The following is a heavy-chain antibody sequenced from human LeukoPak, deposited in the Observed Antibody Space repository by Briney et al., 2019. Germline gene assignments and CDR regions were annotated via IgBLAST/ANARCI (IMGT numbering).Heavy chain of an antibody. V-gene: IGHV4-59*11. D-gene: IGHD5-18*01. Sequence: PSETLSLTCTVSGASTASHYWTWLRQPPGKGLEWIAYMFDTVSTKSNPSLKSRLTLSVDTSKKQLSLRLSSVTAADTAVYYCATIKRGSTYGYFDFWGQGIKVTVSS. CDR3: ATIKRGSTYGYFDF. CDR2: MFDTVST. J-gene: IGHJ4*02. CDR1: GASTASHY.